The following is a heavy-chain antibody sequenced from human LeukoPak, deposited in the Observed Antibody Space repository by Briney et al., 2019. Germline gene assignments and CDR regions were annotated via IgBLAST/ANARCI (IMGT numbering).Heavy chain of an antibody. V-gene: IGHV3-53*01. CDR2: IYSSGSS. Sequence: PSGSLTLTCAVSGGSVSSNYLSWIRQPPGKGLEWVWVIYSSGSSYYDHSLKGRFTLSRDNSKNKLYLQMNSLRAEDTAVYYCARGGRSSGGYLYNFDYWGQGTLVTVSS. D-gene: IGHD1-26*01. CDR3: ARGGRSSGGYLYNFDY. CDR1: GGSVSSNY. J-gene: IGHJ4*02.